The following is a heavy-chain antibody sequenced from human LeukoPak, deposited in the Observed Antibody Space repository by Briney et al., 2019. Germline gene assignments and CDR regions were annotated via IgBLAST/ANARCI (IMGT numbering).Heavy chain of an antibody. Sequence: ASVKVSCKASDYTFSNYGINWVRQAPGQGLEWMGWISGYDGNTRYAQKFQGRVTMTADPSTATAYMDLGSLRSDDTGVYYCARGGYSSSYAFDIWGQGTKVTVSS. CDR3: ARGGYSSSYAFDI. D-gene: IGHD6-13*01. V-gene: IGHV1-18*01. CDR1: DYTFSNYG. CDR2: ISGYDGNT. J-gene: IGHJ3*02.